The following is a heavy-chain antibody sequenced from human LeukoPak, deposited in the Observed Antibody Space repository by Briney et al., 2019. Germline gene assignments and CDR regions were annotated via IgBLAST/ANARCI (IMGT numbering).Heavy chain of an antibody. CDR3: ARAYCSGGSCYSAFGY. V-gene: IGHV3-21*01. D-gene: IGHD2-15*01. J-gene: IGHJ4*02. CDR1: GFTFSSYS. CDR2: ISSSSSYI. Sequence: SGGSLRLSCAASGFTFSSYSMNWVRQAPGKGLEWVSSISSSSSYIYYADSVKGRFTISRDNAKNPLYLQMNSLRAEDTAVYYCARAYCSGGSCYSAFGYWGQGTLVTVSS.